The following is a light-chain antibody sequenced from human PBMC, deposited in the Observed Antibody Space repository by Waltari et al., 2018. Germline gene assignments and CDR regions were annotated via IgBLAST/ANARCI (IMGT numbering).Light chain of an antibody. CDR3: QTWGTGIGV. V-gene: IGLV4-69*02. CDR1: SGHSNNA. J-gene: IGLJ3*02. Sequence: QLVLTQSPSASASLGASVNLTCTLSSGHSNNAIAWHQQQPEKGPRYLMRVNSDGSHNKGDGSPDRFSGSVSGAERYLTISSLQSEDEADYYCQTWGTGIGVFGGGTKLTVL. CDR2: VNSDGSH.